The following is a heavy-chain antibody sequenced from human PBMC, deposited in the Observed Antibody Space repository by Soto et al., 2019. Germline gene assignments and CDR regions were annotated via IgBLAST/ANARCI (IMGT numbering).Heavy chain of an antibody. CDR1: GGSISSYY. Sequence: PSETLSLTCTVSGGSISSYYWSWIRQPPGKGLEWIGYIYYSGSTNYNPSLKSRVTISVDTSKNQFSLKLSSVTAADTAVYYCARDSGAARTTPENNAFDIWGQGTMVT. J-gene: IGHJ3*02. V-gene: IGHV4-59*01. CDR2: IYYSGST. D-gene: IGHD6-6*01. CDR3: ARDSGAARTTPENNAFDI.